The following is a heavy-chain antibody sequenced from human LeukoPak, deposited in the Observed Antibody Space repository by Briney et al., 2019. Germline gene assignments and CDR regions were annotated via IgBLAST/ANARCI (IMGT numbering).Heavy chain of an antibody. J-gene: IGHJ6*02. D-gene: IGHD3-10*01. CDR1: GGSFSGYY. Sequence: SETLSLTCAVYGGSFSGYYWSWIRQPPGKGLEWIGEINHSGSTNYNPSLKSRVTISVDTSKNQFSLKLSSVTAADTAVYYCARDRHITMVRGVYYYYGMDVWGQGTTVTVSS. CDR3: ARDRHITMVRGVYYYYGMDV. CDR2: INHSGST. V-gene: IGHV4-34*01.